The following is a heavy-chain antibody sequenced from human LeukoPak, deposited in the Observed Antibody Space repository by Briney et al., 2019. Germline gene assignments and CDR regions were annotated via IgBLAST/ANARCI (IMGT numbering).Heavy chain of an antibody. D-gene: IGHD3-10*01. CDR1: GGSVTGHY. CDR3: AREDYGSGMRGAFHI. V-gene: IGHV4-4*07. Sequence: PSETLSLTCIVSGGSVTGHYWSWIRQPAGKGQEWIGRMHTSGSTNYNPSLKSRVTTSVDTSKNQFSLKLSSVTAADTAVYYCAREDYGSGMRGAFHIWGQGTMVTVSS. J-gene: IGHJ3*02. CDR2: MHTSGST.